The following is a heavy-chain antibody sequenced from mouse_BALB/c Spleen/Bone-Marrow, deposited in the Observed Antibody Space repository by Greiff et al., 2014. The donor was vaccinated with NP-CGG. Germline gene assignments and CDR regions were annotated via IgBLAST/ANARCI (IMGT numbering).Heavy chain of an antibody. D-gene: IGHD1-2*01. CDR3: ARHYGYVDAMDY. V-gene: IGHV5-6-5*01. CDR1: GITVSSYT. Sequence: EVMLVESGGGLVKPGESLKFSCAASGITVSSYTMSWVRQTPEKRLEWVASITGGGTTYYPDSVKGRFTISRDNARNILYLQVSSLRSEDTAIYYCARHYGYVDAMDYWGQGTSVPVSS. J-gene: IGHJ4*01. CDR2: ITGGGTT.